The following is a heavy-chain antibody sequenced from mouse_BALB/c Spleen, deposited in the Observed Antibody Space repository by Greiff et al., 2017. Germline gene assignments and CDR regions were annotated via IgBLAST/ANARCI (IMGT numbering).Heavy chain of an antibody. CDR1: GYTFTSYW. CDR3: TRSGYDYDSGFAY. D-gene: IGHD2-4*01. V-gene: IGHV1-5*01. CDR2: IYPGNSDT. J-gene: IGHJ3*01. Sequence: EVQLQQSGTVLARPGASVKMSCKASGYTFTSYWMHWVKQRPGQGLEWIGAIYPGNSDTSYNQKFKGKAKLTAVTSTSTAYMELSSLTNEDSAVYYCTRSGYDYDSGFAYWGQGTLVTVSA.